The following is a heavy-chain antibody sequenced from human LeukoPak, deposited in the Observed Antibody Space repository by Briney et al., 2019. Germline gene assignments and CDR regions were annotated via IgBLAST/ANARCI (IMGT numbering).Heavy chain of an antibody. Sequence: GGSLRLSCAASGFTFSSYAMHWLRQAPGQGLQWVAVISYDGSNKYYADPVKGRFTISIDNSKNSLYLQMNSLRAEDTAVYYCARALGELVPPFDYWGQGTLVTVSS. CDR2: ISYDGSNK. CDR3: ARALGELVPPFDY. V-gene: IGHV3-30*04. D-gene: IGHD6-13*01. CDR1: GFTFSSYA. J-gene: IGHJ4*02.